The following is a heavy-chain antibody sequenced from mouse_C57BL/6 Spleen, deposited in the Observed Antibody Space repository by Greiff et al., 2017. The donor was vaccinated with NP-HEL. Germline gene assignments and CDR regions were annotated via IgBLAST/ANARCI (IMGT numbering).Heavy chain of an antibody. J-gene: IGHJ4*01. CDR3: ARDLNYDGGAMDY. CDR1: GFTFSSYA. V-gene: IGHV5-4*01. Sequence: EVKLMESGGGLVKPGGSLKLSCAASGFTFSSYAMSWVRQTPEKRLEWVATISDGGSYTYYPDNVKGRFTISRDNAKNNLYLQMSHLKSEDTAMYYCARDLNYDGGAMDYWGQGTSVTVSS. D-gene: IGHD2-4*01. CDR2: ISDGGSYT.